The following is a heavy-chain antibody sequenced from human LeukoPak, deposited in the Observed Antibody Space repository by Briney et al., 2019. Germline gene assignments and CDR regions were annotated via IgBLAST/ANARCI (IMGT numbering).Heavy chain of an antibody. CDR1: GFTVSSNY. CDR3: AREQLGASPFDY. Sequence: GGSLRLSCAASGFTVSSNYMSWVRQAPGKGLEWVSVIYSGGSTYYADSVKGRFTISRDNSKNPLYLQMNSLRAEDTAVYYCAREQLGASPFDYWGQGTLVTVSS. J-gene: IGHJ4*02. CDR2: IYSGGST. D-gene: IGHD6-6*01. V-gene: IGHV3-66*01.